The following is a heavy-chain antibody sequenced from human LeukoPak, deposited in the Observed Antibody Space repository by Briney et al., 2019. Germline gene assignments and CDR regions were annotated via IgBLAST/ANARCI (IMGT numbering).Heavy chain of an antibody. CDR3: ARDRPYGDLAARFDY. J-gene: IGHJ4*02. V-gene: IGHV4-31*03. CDR2: IYYSGST. CDR1: GGSISSGGYY. D-gene: IGHD4-17*01. Sequence: SETLSLTCTVSGGSISSGGYYWSWIRQHPGKGLEWIGYIYYSGSTYYNPSLKSRVTISVDTSKNQFSLKLSSVTAADTAVYYCARDRPYGDLAARFDYWGQGTLVTVSS.